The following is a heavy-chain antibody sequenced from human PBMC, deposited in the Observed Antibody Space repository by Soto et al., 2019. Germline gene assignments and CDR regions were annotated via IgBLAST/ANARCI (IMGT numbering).Heavy chain of an antibody. D-gene: IGHD1-1*01. CDR1: GGTFGSNP. CDR3: ARPRTTGTTKGYDY. Sequence: QVQLVQSGAEVKKPGSSVKVSCKASGGTFGSNPLSWLRQAPGQGLEWMGGIIPIFGIVNTAQKFQGRVSITADEATSTAYMELSSLRSEDTAVYYCARPRTTGTTKGYDYWGQGTLVTVSS. CDR2: IIPIFGIV. V-gene: IGHV1-69*01. J-gene: IGHJ4*02.